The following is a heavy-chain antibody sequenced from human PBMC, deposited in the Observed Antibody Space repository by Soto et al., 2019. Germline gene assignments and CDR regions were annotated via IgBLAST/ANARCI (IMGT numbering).Heavy chain of an antibody. CDR1: GDSVSSNSAA. V-gene: IGHV6-1*01. CDR2: TYYRSKWYN. CDR3: ARVEVITIFGVVRFYYGMDV. J-gene: IGHJ6*02. Sequence: PSQTLSLTCAISGDSVSSNSAAWNWIRQSPSRGLEWLGRTYYRSKWYNDYAVSVKSRITINPDTSKNQFSLQLNSVTPEDTAVYYCARVEVITIFGVVRFYYGMDVWGQGTTVTDS. D-gene: IGHD3-3*01.